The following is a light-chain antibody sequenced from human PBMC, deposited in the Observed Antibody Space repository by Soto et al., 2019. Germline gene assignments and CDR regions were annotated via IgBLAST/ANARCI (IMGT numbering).Light chain of an antibody. CDR1: QSVSSY. J-gene: IGKJ4*01. CDR2: DAS. Sequence: EIVLTQSPATLSLSPGERATLSCRASQSVSSYLAWYQQKPGQAPRLLIYDASNRATGIPARFSGSGSGTDFAITISSLQPEDFAVYYCQHRSNWPLTFGGGNKVEIK. V-gene: IGKV3-11*01. CDR3: QHRSNWPLT.